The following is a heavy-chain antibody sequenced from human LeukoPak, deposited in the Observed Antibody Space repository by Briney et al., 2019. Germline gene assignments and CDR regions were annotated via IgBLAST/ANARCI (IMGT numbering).Heavy chain of an antibody. Sequence: GGSLRLSCAASGFTFSNFGMHWVRQAPGKGLEWVAVIWFDGGNKYYADSVKGRFTISRDNSKNTLYLQMDSLRAEDTALYYCARDESSGSLHFDYWGQGTLVTVSS. V-gene: IGHV3-33*01. D-gene: IGHD3-10*01. J-gene: IGHJ4*02. CDR3: ARDESSGSLHFDY. CDR2: IWFDGGNK. CDR1: GFTFSNFG.